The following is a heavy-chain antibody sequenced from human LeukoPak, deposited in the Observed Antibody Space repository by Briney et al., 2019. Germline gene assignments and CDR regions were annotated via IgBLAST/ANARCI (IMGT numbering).Heavy chain of an antibody. CDR1: GFTFSSDA. J-gene: IGHJ4*02. D-gene: IGHD3-22*01. Sequence: PGGSLRLSCAASGFTFSSDAMSWVRQAPGKGLEWVSAISGSGGSTYYADSVKGRFTISRDNSKNTLYLQMNSLRAEDTAVYYCAKGEYYYDSSRGFFDYWGQGTLVTVSS. CDR2: ISGSGGST. V-gene: IGHV3-23*01. CDR3: AKGEYYYDSSRGFFDY.